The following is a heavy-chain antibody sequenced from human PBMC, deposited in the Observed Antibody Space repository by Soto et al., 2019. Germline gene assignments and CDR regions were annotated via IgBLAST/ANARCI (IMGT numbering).Heavy chain of an antibody. V-gene: IGHV5-51*01. CDR2: IYPGDSDT. CDR3: ASPQDYGTSTSCLGYLGV. J-gene: IGHJ6*03. Sequence: PGESLKISCKGSGYSFTSYWIGWVRQMPGKGLEWMGIIYPGDSDTRYSPSFQGQVTISADKSISTAYLQWSSLEASDPAMYYCASPQDYGTSTSCLGYLGVWGKGSRGTAAS. CDR1: GYSFTSYW. D-gene: IGHD2-2*01.